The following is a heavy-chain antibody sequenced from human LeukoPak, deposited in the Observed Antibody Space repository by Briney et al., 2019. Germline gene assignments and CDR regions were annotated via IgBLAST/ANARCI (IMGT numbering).Heavy chain of an antibody. CDR1: GFSFSSYA. Sequence: GGSLRLSCAASGFSFSSYAMSWVRQAPGTGLEWVSSISASGTYTYSADSVKGRFSISRDNSKNTLYLTINNLRAEDTAVYYCATPPHGGENYFYYMDVWGKGTTVTVSS. V-gene: IGHV3-23*01. J-gene: IGHJ6*03. D-gene: IGHD4-23*01. CDR3: ATPPHGGENYFYYMDV. CDR2: ISASGTYT.